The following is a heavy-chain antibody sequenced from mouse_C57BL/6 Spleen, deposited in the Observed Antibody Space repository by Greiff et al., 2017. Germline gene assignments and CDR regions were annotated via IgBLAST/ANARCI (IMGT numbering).Heavy chain of an antibody. CDR3: ARSNDYDDGYAMDY. CDR1: GYTFTDYN. J-gene: IGHJ4*01. V-gene: IGHV1-22*01. CDR2: INPNNGGT. Sequence: EVQLQQSGPELVKPGASVKMSCKASGYTFTDYNMHWVKQSHGKSLEWIGYINPNNGGTSYNQKFKGKATLTVNKSSSTAYMELRSLTSEDSAVYYCARSNDYDDGYAMDYWGQGTSVTVSS. D-gene: IGHD2-4*01.